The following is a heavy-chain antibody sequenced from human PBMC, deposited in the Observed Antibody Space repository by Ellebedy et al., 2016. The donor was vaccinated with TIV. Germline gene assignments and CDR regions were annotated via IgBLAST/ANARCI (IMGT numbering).Heavy chain of an antibody. CDR1: GFTFSSYS. V-gene: IGHV3-48*01. D-gene: IGHD6-13*01. CDR3: ARTYFHSSSSYFDY. CDR2: ISSSSSTI. Sequence: GGSLRLSXAASGFTFSSYSMNWVRQAPGKGLEWVSYISSSSSTIYYADSVKGRFTISRDNSKNTLYLQMNSLRAEDTAVYYCARTYFHSSSSYFDYWGQGTLVTVSS. J-gene: IGHJ4*02.